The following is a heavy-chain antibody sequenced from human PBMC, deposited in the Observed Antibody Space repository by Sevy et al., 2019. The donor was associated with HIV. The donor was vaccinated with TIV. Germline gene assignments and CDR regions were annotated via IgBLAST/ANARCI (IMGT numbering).Heavy chain of an antibody. CDR1: GFTFSSYA. J-gene: IGHJ5*02. D-gene: IGHD3-22*01. Sequence: GGSLRLSCAASGFTFSSYAMSWVRQAPGKGLEWVSAISGSGGGTYYADSVKGRFTISRDNSKNTLYLQMNSLRAEDTAVYYCAKDPEGGMIVVVITWFDPWGQGTLVTVSS. CDR3: AKDPEGGMIVVVITWFDP. V-gene: IGHV3-23*01. CDR2: ISGSGGGT.